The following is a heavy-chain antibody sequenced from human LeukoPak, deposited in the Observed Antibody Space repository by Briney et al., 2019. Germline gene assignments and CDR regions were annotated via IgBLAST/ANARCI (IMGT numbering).Heavy chain of an antibody. CDR3: ARDLSIAVAGTSGGNYFDY. D-gene: IGHD6-19*01. V-gene: IGHV3-15*01. Sequence: AGGSLRLSCAASGFTFSNAWMSWVRQAPGKGLEWVGRIKSKTDGGTTDYAAPVKGRFTISRDDSKNTLYLQMNSLKTEDTAVYYCARDLSIAVAGTSGGNYFDYWGQGTLVTVSS. CDR2: IKSKTDGGTT. CDR1: GFTFSNAW. J-gene: IGHJ4*02.